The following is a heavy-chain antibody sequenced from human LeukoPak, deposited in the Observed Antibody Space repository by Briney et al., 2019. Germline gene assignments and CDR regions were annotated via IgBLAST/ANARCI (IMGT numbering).Heavy chain of an antibody. CDR2: TYYKSKWYN. CDR1: GDSVSSNSAA. Sequence: SQTLSLTCAISGDSVSSNSAAWNWIRQSPSRGLEWLGRTYYKSKWYNDYAVSVKSRITINPDTSKNQFSLQLNSVTPEDTAVYYCAGDPAVQLERRAPYYYYYMDVWGKGTTVTVSS. V-gene: IGHV6-1*01. CDR3: AGDPAVQLERRAPYYYYYMDV. D-gene: IGHD1-1*01. J-gene: IGHJ6*03.